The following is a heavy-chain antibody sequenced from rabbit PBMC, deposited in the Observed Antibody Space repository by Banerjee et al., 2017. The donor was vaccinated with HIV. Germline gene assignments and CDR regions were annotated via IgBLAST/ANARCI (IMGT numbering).Heavy chain of an antibody. V-gene: IGHV1S45*01. J-gene: IGHJ4*01. Sequence: QLEESGGGLVQPEGSLTLTCKVSGIDFSSWYYMCWVRQAPGKGLQWIVCINAYTGKPVYATWAKGRFTISRTSSTTVTLQMTGLTAADTATYFCARDLASVVGWNFNLWGPGTLVTVS. D-gene: IGHD3-1*01. CDR3: ARDLASVVGWNFNL. CDR2: INAYTGKP. CDR1: GIDFSSWYY.